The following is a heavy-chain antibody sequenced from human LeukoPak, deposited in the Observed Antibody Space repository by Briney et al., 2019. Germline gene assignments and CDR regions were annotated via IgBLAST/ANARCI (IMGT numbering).Heavy chain of an antibody. CDR3: AREGYVWGSNHYYYYMDV. CDR1: GYTFTGYY. CDR2: INPNSGGT. V-gene: IGHV1-2*02. D-gene: IGHD3-16*01. Sequence: VVSVKVSCKASGYTFTGYYMHWVRQAPGQGLEWMGWINPNSGGTNYAQKFQGRVTMTRDTSISTAYMELSRLRSDDTAVYYCAREGYVWGSNHYYYYMDVWGKGTTVTISS. J-gene: IGHJ6*03.